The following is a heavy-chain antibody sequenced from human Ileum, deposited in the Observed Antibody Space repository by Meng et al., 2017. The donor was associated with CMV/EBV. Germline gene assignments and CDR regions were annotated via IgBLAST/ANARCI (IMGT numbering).Heavy chain of an antibody. CDR1: GFIFSDHY. V-gene: IGHV3-72*01. Sequence: GGSLRLSCAASGFIFSDHYMDWVRQAPGKGLEWVGRIRNRANGHTTEYAASVRGRFTISRDDSENSLYLQMNSLKSEDTAVYYWSRARDSSWYGAYFDSWGQGTLVTVSS. J-gene: IGHJ4*02. CDR3: SRARDSSWYGAYFDS. CDR2: IRNRANGHTT. D-gene: IGHD6-13*01.